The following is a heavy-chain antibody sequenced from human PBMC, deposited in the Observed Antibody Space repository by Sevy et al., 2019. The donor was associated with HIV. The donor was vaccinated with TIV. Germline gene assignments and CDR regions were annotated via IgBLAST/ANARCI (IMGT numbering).Heavy chain of an antibody. CDR1: GFTFSTYG. J-gene: IGHJ4*02. V-gene: IGHV3-33*01. CDR3: ATDQYYYGSSGYYYAQYYFDY. Sequence: GGSLRLSCAASGFTFSTYGMHWVRQSPGKGLEWVAVIWHDGSKIYYADSVKGRFTISRDNSKNMLYLQMNSLRAEDTAVYYCATDQYYYGSSGYYYAQYYFDYWGQRTLVTVSS. D-gene: IGHD3-22*01. CDR2: IWHDGSKI.